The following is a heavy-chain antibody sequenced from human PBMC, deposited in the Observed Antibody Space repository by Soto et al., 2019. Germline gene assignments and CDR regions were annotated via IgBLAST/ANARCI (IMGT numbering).Heavy chain of an antibody. J-gene: IGHJ6*03. V-gene: IGHV3-23*01. CDR1: GFTFSSYA. CDR3: AKDRELRFLEWLGTYYYMDV. Sequence: GGSLRLSCAASGFTFSSYAMSWVRQAPGKGLEWVSAISGSGGSTYYADSVKGRFTISRDNSKNTLYLQMNSLRAEDTAVYYCAKDRELRFLEWLGTYYYMDVWGKGTTVTVSS. D-gene: IGHD3-3*01. CDR2: ISGSGGST.